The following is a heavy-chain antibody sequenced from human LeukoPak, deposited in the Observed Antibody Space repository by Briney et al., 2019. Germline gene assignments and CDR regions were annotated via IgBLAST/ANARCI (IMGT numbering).Heavy chain of an antibody. CDR2: IVTASDT. CDR1: SSTLSSFD. Sequence: GGSLRPAYAASSSTLSSFDIHSVRQPTGQGLEWELTIVTASDTYYPGSVEGRFTLARNNAKNRFYLQMNSLTAGDRALYYCARGPTRGKSYSMAVWGKGTTVTVPS. CDR3: ARGPTRGKSYSMAV. J-gene: IGHJ6*03. D-gene: IGHD1-1*01. V-gene: IGHV3-13*01.